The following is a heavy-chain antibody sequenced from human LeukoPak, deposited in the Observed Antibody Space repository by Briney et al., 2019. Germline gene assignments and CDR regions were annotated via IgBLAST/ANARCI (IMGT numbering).Heavy chain of an antibody. J-gene: IGHJ4*02. D-gene: IGHD3-22*01. CDR1: GFTFSSYA. V-gene: IGHV3-21*01. CDR3: AISPDYYDSSGYYRTPGAFDY. CDR2: ISSSSSYI. Sequence: TGGSLRLSCAASGFTFSSYAMSWVRQAPGKGLEWVSSISSSSSYIYYADSVKGRFTISRDNAKNSPYLQMNSLRAEDTAVYYCAISPDYYDSSGYYRTPGAFDYWGQGTLVTVSS.